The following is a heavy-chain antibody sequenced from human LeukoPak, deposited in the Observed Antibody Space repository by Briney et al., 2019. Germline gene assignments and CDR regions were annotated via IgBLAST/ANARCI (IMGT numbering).Heavy chain of an antibody. CDR3: ARERWDYYDSSGYSVGFDY. D-gene: IGHD3-22*01. J-gene: IGHJ4*02. Sequence: SETLSLTCTVSGGSISSYYWSWIRQHPGKGLEWIGYIYYSGSTYYNPSLKSRVTISVDTSKNQFSLKLSSVTAADTAVYYCARERWDYYDSSGYSVGFDYWGQGTLVTVSS. V-gene: IGHV4-59*06. CDR1: GGSISSYY. CDR2: IYYSGST.